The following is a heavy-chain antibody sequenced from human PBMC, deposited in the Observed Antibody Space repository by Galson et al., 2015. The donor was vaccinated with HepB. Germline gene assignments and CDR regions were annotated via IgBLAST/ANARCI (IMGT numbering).Heavy chain of an antibody. CDR3: AREGLNRGGDALDV. Sequence: SLRLSCAASGFSFSAYEMNWVRQAPGKGLEWVSYITASGSVMHYADSVKGRFTISRDSAKNSLYLQMNSLRAEDTALYYCAREGLNRGGDALDVWGQGTMVTVSS. CDR2: ITASGSVM. CDR1: GFSFSAYE. V-gene: IGHV3-48*03. J-gene: IGHJ3*01. D-gene: IGHD1-14*01.